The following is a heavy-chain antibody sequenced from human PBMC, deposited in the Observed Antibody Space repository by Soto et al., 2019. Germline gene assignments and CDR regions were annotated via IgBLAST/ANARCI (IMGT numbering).Heavy chain of an antibody. D-gene: IGHD2-15*01. V-gene: IGHV1-18*04. Sequence: QVPLVQSGAEVKKPGASVKVSCKASGYTFTNYGISWVRQAPGQGLEGMGWINVYNGNINYAQNFQGRVTMTTDTSTSTSYMELRSLRSDDTAVYSCARKKDLYFGMDVWGQGATFTV. CDR3: ARKKDLYFGMDV. CDR2: INVYNGNI. J-gene: IGHJ6*02. CDR1: GYTFTNYG.